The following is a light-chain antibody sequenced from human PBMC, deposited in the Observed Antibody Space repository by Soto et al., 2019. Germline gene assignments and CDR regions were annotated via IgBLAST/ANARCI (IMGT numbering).Light chain of an antibody. V-gene: IGKV3-20*01. Sequence: EIVMTQSPATVPVSPGERATLSCSASQSFISSYLAWYQQKPGQAPRLLIYGASSRATGIPDRFTGSGSGTDFTLTISRLEPEDFAVYYCQQYGYSSWTFGQGTKVDI. CDR3: QQYGYSSWT. CDR1: QSFISSY. J-gene: IGKJ1*01. CDR2: GAS.